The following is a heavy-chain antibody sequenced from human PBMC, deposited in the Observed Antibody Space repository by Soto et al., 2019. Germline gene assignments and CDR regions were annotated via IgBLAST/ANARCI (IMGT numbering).Heavy chain of an antibody. V-gene: IGHV1-2*02. CDR1: GYTFTGHY. CDR2: INPDNGGT. D-gene: IGHD6-6*01. J-gene: IGHJ4*02. CDR3: AREVGKVGYSSSSCDY. Sequence: QVQLVQSGAEVKKPGASVKVSCKASGYTFTGHYMYWVRQAFGQGLEWMGWINPDNGGTSYAQKFQGRVTMPTDTSISTAYMELGRLTSDDTAVYYCAREVGKVGYSSSSCDYWGQGSLVTVST.